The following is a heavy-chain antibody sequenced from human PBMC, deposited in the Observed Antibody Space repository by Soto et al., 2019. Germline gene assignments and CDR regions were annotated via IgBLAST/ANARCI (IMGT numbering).Heavy chain of an antibody. CDR3: ARGHEYSGNSDAFDV. V-gene: IGHV1-69*13. D-gene: IGHD3-22*01. J-gene: IGHJ3*01. CDR2: ILPFFGTA. CDR1: GGTFRTES. Sequence: QVHLVQSGAEVKKPGSSVKVSCKYSGGTFRTESINWVRQAPGQGLEWMGGILPFFGTADYAPRFQGRVTINADVATIAAYTELSSLTSQDTAVGFCARGHEYSGNSDAFDVWGQGTGVTVSS.